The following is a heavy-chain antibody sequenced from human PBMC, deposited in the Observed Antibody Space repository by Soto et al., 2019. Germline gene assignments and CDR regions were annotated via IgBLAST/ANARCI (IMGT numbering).Heavy chain of an antibody. D-gene: IGHD2-2*01. Sequence: SETLSLTCAVYGGSFNGYYWSWIRQPPGKGLEWIGEINHSGSTNHNPSLKSRVTISVDTSKNQFSLKLSSVTVADTAVYYCARSAWILRQLLYNWFDPWGQGTLVTVSS. CDR1: GGSFNGYY. J-gene: IGHJ5*02. CDR2: INHSGST. CDR3: ARSAWILRQLLYNWFDP. V-gene: IGHV4-34*01.